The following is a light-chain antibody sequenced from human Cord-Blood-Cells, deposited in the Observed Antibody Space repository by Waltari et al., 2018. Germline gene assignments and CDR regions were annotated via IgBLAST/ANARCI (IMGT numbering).Light chain of an antibody. V-gene: IGKV1-39*01. CDR3: QQSYSTPWT. CDR1: QSISSY. Sequence: DIQMTQSPSSLSASVGDRVTITCRASQSISSYLNWYQQKPGKAPKLLIYAAYSLLSGVPSRFSGSGSGTDFTLTISSLQPEDFATYYCQQSYSTPWTFGQGTKVEIK. J-gene: IGKJ1*01. CDR2: AAY.